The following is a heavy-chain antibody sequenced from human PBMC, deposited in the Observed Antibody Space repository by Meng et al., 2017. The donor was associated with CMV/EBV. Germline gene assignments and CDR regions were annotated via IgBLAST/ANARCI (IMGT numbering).Heavy chain of an antibody. D-gene: IGHD5-18*01. Sequence: GESLKISCAASGITFRNTAVSWVRQAPGKGLEWVSGISGSGGSTYYADSVKGRFTISRDNSKNTLYLQMNSLRAEDTAVYYCAKRGIQLWFFDYWGQGTLVTVSS. CDR1: GITFRNTA. V-gene: IGHV3-23*01. CDR2: ISGSGGST. J-gene: IGHJ4*02. CDR3: AKRGIQLWFFDY.